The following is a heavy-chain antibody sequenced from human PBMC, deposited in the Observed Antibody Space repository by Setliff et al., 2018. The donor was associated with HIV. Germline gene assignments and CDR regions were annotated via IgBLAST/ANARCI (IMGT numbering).Heavy chain of an antibody. CDR3: ARGWEGGMDY. CDR1: GYVFTTYY. CDR2: INPSGGAT. V-gene: IGHV1-46*04. J-gene: IGHJ4*02. Sequence: GASVKVSCKASGYVFTTYYIHWVRQTPGQGLEWMGIINPSGGATTSARKLQGRVTMTKDKSTTTVHMELSSLKSEDTAVYYCARGWEGGMDYWGQGTLVTVSS. D-gene: IGHD1-26*01.